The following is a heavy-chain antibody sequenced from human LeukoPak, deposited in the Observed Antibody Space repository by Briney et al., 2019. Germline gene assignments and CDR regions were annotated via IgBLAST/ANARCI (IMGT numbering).Heavy chain of an antibody. CDR2: IYSGGST. J-gene: IGHJ4*02. V-gene: IGHV3-53*01. CDR3: ARRGYCSSTSCYNEDY. CDR1: GFTVSSNY. D-gene: IGHD2-2*01. Sequence: GALRLSCAASGFTVSSNYMSWVRQAPGKGLEWVSVIYSGGSTYYADSVKGRFTISRDNSKNTLYLQMNSLRAEDTAAYYCARRGYCSSTSCYNEDYWGQGTLVTVSS.